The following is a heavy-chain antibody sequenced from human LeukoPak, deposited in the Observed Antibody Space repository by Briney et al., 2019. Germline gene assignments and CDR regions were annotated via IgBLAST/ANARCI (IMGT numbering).Heavy chain of an antibody. CDR3: ARPRFPYYRLSGADYYYMDV. CDR2: IIPIFGTS. Sequence: ASVKVSCKASGGTFSNYAISWVRQAPGQGLEWMGGIIPIFGTSNYAQKFQGRVRITADKSMTTAYMELTSLRSEDTAVYYCARPRFPYYRLSGADYYYMDVWGKGTTVTVSS. CDR1: GGTFSNYA. V-gene: IGHV1-69*06. D-gene: IGHD3-10*01. J-gene: IGHJ6*03.